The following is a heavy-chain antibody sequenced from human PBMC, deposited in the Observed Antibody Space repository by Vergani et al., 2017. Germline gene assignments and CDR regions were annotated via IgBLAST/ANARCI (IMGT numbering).Heavy chain of an antibody. CDR3: AREGPYSSSSGFYFDY. CDR1: GGSISSYY. D-gene: IGHD6-6*01. Sequence: QVQLQESGPGLAKPSETLSLTCTVPGGSISSYYWSWIRQPTGKGREWIGYIYYSGSTNYNPSLKSRVTISVDTSKIQFSLKLSSVTAADTAVYYCAREGPYSSSSGFYFDYWGQGTLVTVSS. V-gene: IGHV4-59*12. J-gene: IGHJ4*02. CDR2: IYYSGST.